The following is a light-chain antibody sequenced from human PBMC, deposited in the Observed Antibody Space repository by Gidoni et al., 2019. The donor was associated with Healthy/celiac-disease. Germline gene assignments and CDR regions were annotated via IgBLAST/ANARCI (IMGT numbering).Light chain of an antibody. V-gene: IGKV3-20*01. Sequence: ILLTPSPDTLSLSPGERATLSCRASQSVSSSYLAWYQQKPGQAPRLLIYGASSRATGIPDRCSGSGSGTDFTLTISRLEPEDFAVYYCQQYGSSPRTFXXXTKLEIK. J-gene: IGKJ2*01. CDR2: GAS. CDR1: QSVSSSY. CDR3: QQYGSSPRT.